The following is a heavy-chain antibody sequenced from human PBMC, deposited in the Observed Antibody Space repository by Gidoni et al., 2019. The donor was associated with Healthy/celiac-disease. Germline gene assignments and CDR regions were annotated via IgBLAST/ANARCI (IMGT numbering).Heavy chain of an antibody. Sequence: EVPLLASGGGLVQPGGSLRLSCAASGFTFLSYAMSWVRQAPGKGLEWVSAISGSGGSTYYADAVKGRFTISRDNSKNTLYLQMNSLRAEDTAVYYCAKDYYDSSGYFDAFDIWGQGTMVTVSS. CDR2: ISGSGGST. CDR1: GFTFLSYA. D-gene: IGHD3-22*01. J-gene: IGHJ3*02. CDR3: AKDYYDSSGYFDAFDI. V-gene: IGHV3-23*01.